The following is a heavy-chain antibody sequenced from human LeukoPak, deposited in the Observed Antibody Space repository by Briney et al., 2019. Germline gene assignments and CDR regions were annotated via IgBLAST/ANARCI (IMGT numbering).Heavy chain of an antibody. D-gene: IGHD6-19*01. V-gene: IGHV4-59*08. CDR3: ARAVSGRFDY. Sequence: PSETLSLTCTVSGGSMSPYHWGWIRQPPGKGLEWTGYIYYSGSTNYNPSLNSRVTISVDTSKDQFSLRLSSVTAADTAIYYCARAVSGRFDYWGQGTLVTVSS. CDR2: IYYSGST. CDR1: GGSMSPYH. J-gene: IGHJ4*02.